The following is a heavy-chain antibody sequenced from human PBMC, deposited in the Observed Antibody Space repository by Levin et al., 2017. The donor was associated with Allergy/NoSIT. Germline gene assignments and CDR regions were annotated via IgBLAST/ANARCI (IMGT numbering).Heavy chain of an antibody. J-gene: IGHJ6*02. CDR1: GYTFTSYY. V-gene: IGHV1-46*01. CDR2: INPSGGST. CDR3: ARDRGYCSSTSCLYGMDV. Sequence: ASVNVSCKASGYTFTSYYMHWVRQAPGQGLEWMGIINPSGGSTSYAQKFQGRVTMTRDTSTSTVYMELSSLRSEDTAVYYCARDRGYCSSTSCLYGMDVWGQGTTVTVSS. D-gene: IGHD2-2*01.